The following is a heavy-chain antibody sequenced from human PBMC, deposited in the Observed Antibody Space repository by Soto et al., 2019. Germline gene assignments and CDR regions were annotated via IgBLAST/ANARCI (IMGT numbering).Heavy chain of an antibody. CDR3: ARAEVVVAANDYWFDP. CDR2: IIPILGIA. CDR1: GGTFSSYT. Sequence: ASVKVSCKASGGTFSSYTISWVRQAPGQGLEWMGRIIPILGIANYAQKFQGRVTITADKSTSTAYMELSSLRSEDTAVYYCARAEVVVAANDYWFDPWGQGTLVTVSS. V-gene: IGHV1-69*02. J-gene: IGHJ5*02. D-gene: IGHD2-15*01.